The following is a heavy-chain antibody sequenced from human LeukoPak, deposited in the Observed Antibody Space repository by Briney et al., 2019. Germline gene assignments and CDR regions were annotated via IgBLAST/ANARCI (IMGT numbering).Heavy chain of an antibody. Sequence: ASVKVSCKTSGFTFSNSAVQWVRQARGQRLEWMGWINPDSGGTNYAQNFQGWVTMTRDTSISTVYMELSRLKSDDTAVYYCARGDPAVSLDYWGQGTLVTVSS. CDR3: ARGDPAVSLDY. J-gene: IGHJ4*02. V-gene: IGHV1-2*04. CDR2: INPDSGGT. CDR1: GFTFSNSA. D-gene: IGHD6-19*01.